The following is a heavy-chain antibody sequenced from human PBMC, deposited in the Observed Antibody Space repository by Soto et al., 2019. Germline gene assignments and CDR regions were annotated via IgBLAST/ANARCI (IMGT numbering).Heavy chain of an antibody. CDR3: AGLSVTGGVDV. J-gene: IGHJ6*02. V-gene: IGHV3-48*03. CDR2: ISASGDTV. Sequence: EVRLEESGGGFVQPGGALRLSCVFSGLTSSGIELNWVRQAAGKGLEWLSYISASGDTVDYIDSMRGRFTISRDNAKQSLFLQMSALRVEDTAVYYCAGLSVTGGVDVWGQGTTVTVSS. D-gene: IGHD2-21*02. CDR1: GLTSSGIE.